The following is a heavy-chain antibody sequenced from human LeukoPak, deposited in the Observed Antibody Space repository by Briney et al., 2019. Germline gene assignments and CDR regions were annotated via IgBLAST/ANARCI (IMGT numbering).Heavy chain of an antibody. CDR2: IHYSGGIT. J-gene: IGHJ6*02. CDR1: GGSISSYY. Sequence: SETLSLTCTVSGGSISSYYWSWIRQPPGKGLEWIGYIHYSGGITYYNPSLKSRVTISVDTSKNQFSLKLSSVTAADTAVYYCATYGSGSYYKGYYYGMDVWGQGTTVTVSS. CDR3: ATYGSGSYYKGYYYGMDV. D-gene: IGHD3-10*01. V-gene: IGHV4-59*01.